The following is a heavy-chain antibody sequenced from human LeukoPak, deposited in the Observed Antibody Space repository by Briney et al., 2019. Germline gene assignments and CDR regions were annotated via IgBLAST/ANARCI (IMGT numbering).Heavy chain of an antibody. CDR2: ISSSGSTI. D-gene: IGHD1-26*01. J-gene: IGHJ4*02. CDR3: ATSGIVGATWGEVQSDY. CDR1: GFTFSSYE. V-gene: IGHV3-48*03. Sequence: GGSLRLSCAASGFTFSSYEMNWVRQAPGKGLEWVSYISSSGSTIYYADSGKGRFTISRDNAKNSLYLQMNSLRAEDTAVYYCATSGIVGATWGEVQSDYWGQGTLVTVSS.